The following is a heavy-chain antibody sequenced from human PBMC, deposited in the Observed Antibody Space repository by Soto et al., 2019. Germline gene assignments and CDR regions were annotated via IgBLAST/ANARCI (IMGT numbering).Heavy chain of an antibody. Sequence: QVQLVQSGAEVKKPGASVKVSCKASGYTFTSYAMHWVRQAPGQRLEWMGWINAGNGNTKYSQKFQGRVTITRDTAASTAYMELSSLRSEDTAVYYCASRYSSGWSFDYWGQGTLVTVSS. J-gene: IGHJ4*02. V-gene: IGHV1-3*01. CDR1: GYTFTSYA. CDR2: INAGNGNT. CDR3: ASRYSSGWSFDY. D-gene: IGHD6-19*01.